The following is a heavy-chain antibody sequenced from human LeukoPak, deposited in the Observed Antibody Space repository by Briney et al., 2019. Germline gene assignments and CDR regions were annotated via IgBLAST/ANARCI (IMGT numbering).Heavy chain of an antibody. J-gene: IGHJ4*02. CDR1: GGTFSSYA. Sequence: ASVKVSCKASGGTFSSYAISWVRQAPGQGLEWMGGIIPIFGTANYAQKFQGRVTITADESTSTAYMELSSLRSEDTAVYCCARWYYYGSGSYPEGDYWGQGTLVTVSS. CDR3: ARWYYYGSGSYPEGDY. D-gene: IGHD3-10*01. CDR2: IIPIFGTA. V-gene: IGHV1-69*13.